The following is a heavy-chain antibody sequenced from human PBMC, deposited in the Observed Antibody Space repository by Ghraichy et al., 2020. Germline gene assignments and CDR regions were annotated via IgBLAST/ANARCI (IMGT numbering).Heavy chain of an antibody. D-gene: IGHD3-3*01. V-gene: IGHV4-39*01. Sequence: TLSLTCTVSGGSISSSSYYWGWIRQPPGKGLEWIGSIYYSGSTYYNPSLKSRVTISVDTSKNQFSLKLSSVTAADTAVYYCASWSQIFGVVTPSDIWGQGTMVTVSS. CDR3: ASWSQIFGVVTPSDI. CDR2: IYYSGST. CDR1: GGSISSSSYY. J-gene: IGHJ3*02.